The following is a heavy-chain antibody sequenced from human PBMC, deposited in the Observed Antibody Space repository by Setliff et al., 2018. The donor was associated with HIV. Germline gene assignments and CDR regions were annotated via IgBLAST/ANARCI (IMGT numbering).Heavy chain of an antibody. J-gene: IGHJ2*01. CDR1: GGSISSSSYC. CDR3: ARLGIAAAGTFNWYFDL. Sequence: PSETLSLTCTVSGGSISSSSYCWGWIRQPPGKGLEWIGSIYYSGSTYYNPSLKSRVTISVDTSKNQFSLKLSSVTAADTAVYYCARLGIAAAGTFNWYFDLWGRGTLVTVSS. CDR2: IYYSGST. V-gene: IGHV4-39*01. D-gene: IGHD6-13*01.